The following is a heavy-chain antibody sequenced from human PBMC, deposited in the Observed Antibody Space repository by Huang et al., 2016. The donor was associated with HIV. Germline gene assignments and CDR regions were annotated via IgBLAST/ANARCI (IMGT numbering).Heavy chain of an antibody. CDR3: SRPGGGGFSFGPRAGMDV. CDR1: GYSFVKYW. V-gene: IGHV5-51*01. CDR2: IYPEDSET. Sequence: EVQLVQSGAEVKKPGESLRISCKGSGYSFVKYWIGWVRQTPEKGLEWMGVIYPEDSETRYSPSFRGQVTISADKATNTAYLQWKNLKASDSAIYYCSRPGGGGFSFGPRAGMDVWGQGTTVIVSS. J-gene: IGHJ6*02. D-gene: IGHD3-3*01.